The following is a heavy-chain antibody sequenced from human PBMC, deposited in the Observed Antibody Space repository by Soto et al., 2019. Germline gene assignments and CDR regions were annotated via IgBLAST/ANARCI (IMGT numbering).Heavy chain of an antibody. J-gene: IGHJ6*02. Sequence: SVKVSCKASGGTFSSYAISWVRQAPGQGLEWMGGIIPIFGTANYAQKFQGRVTITADESTSTAYMELSSLRSEDTAVYYCARDQGGYYDSSGYYPSDYYYSMDVWGQGTTVTVSS. CDR2: IIPIFGTA. CDR3: ARDQGGYYDSSGYYPSDYYYSMDV. D-gene: IGHD3-22*01. V-gene: IGHV1-69*13. CDR1: GGTFSSYA.